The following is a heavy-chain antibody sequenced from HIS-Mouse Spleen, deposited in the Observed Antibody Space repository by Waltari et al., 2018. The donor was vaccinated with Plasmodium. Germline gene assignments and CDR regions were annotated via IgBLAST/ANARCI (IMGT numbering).Heavy chain of an antibody. CDR1: GGSIGRSSYY. V-gene: IGHV4-39*07. D-gene: IGHD1-7*01. CDR3: ARDRITGTSYFDY. CDR2: IYYSGST. J-gene: IGHJ4*02. Sequence: QLQLQESGPGLVKPSETLSLTCTVSGGSIGRSSYYWGLIRQPPGKGLEWIGSIYYSGSTYYNPSLKSRVTISVDTSKNQFSLKLSSVTAADTAVYYCARDRITGTSYFDYWGQGTLVTVSS.